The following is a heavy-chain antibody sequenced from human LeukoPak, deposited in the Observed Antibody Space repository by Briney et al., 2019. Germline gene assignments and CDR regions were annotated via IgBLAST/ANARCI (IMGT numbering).Heavy chain of an antibody. D-gene: IGHD3-3*01. Sequence: SETLSLTCAVYGGSFSGYYWSWIRQPPGKGLEWIGEINHSGSTNYNPSLKSRVTISVDTSKNQFSLKLSSVTAADTAVYYCARGFPFGAVQIPPPTHLNYYYYGMDVWGQGTTVTVSS. CDR1: GGSFSGYY. CDR3: ARGFPFGAVQIPPPTHLNYYYYGMDV. V-gene: IGHV4-34*01. CDR2: INHSGST. J-gene: IGHJ6*02.